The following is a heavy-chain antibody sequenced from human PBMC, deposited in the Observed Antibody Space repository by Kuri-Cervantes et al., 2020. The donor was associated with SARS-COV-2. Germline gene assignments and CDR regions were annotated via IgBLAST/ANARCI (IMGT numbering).Heavy chain of an antibody. Sequence: GGSLRLSCAASGFTFSSYAMSWVRQAPGKGLEWVSAISGSGGSTYYADSVKGRFTISRDNSKNTLYLQMNSLRDGDTAVYYCARVLDYYDSSGYFDWGQGTMVTVSS. J-gene: IGHJ3*01. CDR3: ARVLDYYDSSGYFD. CDR1: GFTFSSYA. D-gene: IGHD3-22*01. V-gene: IGHV3-23*01. CDR2: ISGSGGST.